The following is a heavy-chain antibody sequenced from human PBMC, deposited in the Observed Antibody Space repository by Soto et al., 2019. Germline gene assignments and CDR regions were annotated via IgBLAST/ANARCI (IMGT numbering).Heavy chain of an antibody. CDR3: VRDSRRGYGMDV. CDR1: GFTFSSHS. V-gene: IGHV3-48*02. CDR2: ISGGSKSI. Sequence: PGGSLRLSCVASGFTFSSHSMNWVRQAPGKGLEWVSYISGGSKSIYYAASVKGRFTISGDNAKNSLYLEINSLRDEDTAVYSCVRDSRRGYGMDVWGPGTTVTVSS. D-gene: IGHD3-10*01. J-gene: IGHJ6*02.